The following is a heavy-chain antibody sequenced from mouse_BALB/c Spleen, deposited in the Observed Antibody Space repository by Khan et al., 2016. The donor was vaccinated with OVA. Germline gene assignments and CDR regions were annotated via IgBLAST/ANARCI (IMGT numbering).Heavy chain of an antibody. CDR3: ARTARIKY. Sequence: EVQLQESGPGLVKPSQSLSLTCTVTGYSITSGYGWNWIRQFPGNKLEWMGYISYSGSTNYNPSLKSRISLTRDTSKNQFFLQLNAVTTEDTATYYCARTARIKYWGQGTTLTVSS. J-gene: IGHJ2*01. D-gene: IGHD1-2*01. V-gene: IGHV3-2*02. CDR1: GYSITSGYG. CDR2: ISYSGST.